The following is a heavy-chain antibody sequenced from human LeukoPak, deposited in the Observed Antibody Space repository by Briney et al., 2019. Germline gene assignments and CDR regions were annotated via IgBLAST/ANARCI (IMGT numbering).Heavy chain of an antibody. CDR1: GGSISSSSYY. J-gene: IGHJ4*02. V-gene: IGHV4-39*01. D-gene: IGHD3-22*01. CDR3: ARHNRITMIVVDPYYFDY. CDR2: IYYSGST. Sequence: SETLSLTCTVSGGSISSSSYYWGWIRQPPGKGLEWIGSIYYSGSTYYNPSLKSRVTISVDTSKNQFSLKLSSVTAADTAVYYCARHNRITMIVVDPYYFDYWGQRTLVTVSS.